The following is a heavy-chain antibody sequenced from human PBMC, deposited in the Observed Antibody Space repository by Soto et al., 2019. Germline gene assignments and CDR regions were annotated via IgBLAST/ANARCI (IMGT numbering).Heavy chain of an antibody. D-gene: IGHD3-9*01. CDR3: ARVGGTLTGYYSYGMDV. CDR1: GGSISSYY. Sequence: SETLSLTCTVSGGSISSYYWSWIRQPPGKGLEWIGYIYYSGSTNYNPSLKSRITMSVDTSKNQFSLKLSSVTAADTAVYYCARVGGTLTGYYSYGMDVWGQGTTVT. V-gene: IGHV4-59*01. J-gene: IGHJ6*02. CDR2: IYYSGST.